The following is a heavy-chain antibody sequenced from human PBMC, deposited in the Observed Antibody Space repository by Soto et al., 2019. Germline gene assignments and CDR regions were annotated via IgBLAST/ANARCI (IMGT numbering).Heavy chain of an antibody. CDR3: AKVLTSSRWYVMGY. CDR2: MSGSGGGT. D-gene: IGHD6-13*01. V-gene: IGHV3-23*01. J-gene: IGHJ4*02. Sequence: EVQLLESGGGLVQPGKSLSLSCAASGFTFSSYAMSWVRQAPGKGLEWVSTMSGSGGGTYYADSVKGRFTISRDNSKNTLYLQMNSLRAEDTAIYYCAKVLTSSRWYVMGYWGQGTLVTVSS. CDR1: GFTFSSYA.